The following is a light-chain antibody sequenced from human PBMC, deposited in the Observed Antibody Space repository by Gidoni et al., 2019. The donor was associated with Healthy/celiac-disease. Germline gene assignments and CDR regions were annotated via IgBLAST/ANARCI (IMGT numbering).Light chain of an antibody. CDR1: QSVSSSY. CDR3: QQYGSSPAIT. CDR2: GAS. J-gene: IGKJ5*01. V-gene: IGKV3-20*01. Sequence: IVLTQSPDTLSLSPGERATLSCRAMQSVSSSYLAWYQQKPGQAPRLLIYGASSRATGIPDRFSGSWSGTDFTLTISRLEPEDFAVYYCQQYGSSPAITFGQGTRLEIK.